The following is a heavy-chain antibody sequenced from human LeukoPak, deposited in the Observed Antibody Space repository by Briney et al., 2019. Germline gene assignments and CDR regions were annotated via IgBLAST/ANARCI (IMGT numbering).Heavy chain of an antibody. V-gene: IGHV3-30*18. CDR1: GFTFSSFI. CDR2: ISYDGSNK. D-gene: IGHD6-13*01. Sequence: GGSLRLSCVVSGFTFSSFITHCVRQAPGKGLEWVAVISYDGSNKYYADSVKGRFTISRDNSKNTVYLQMNSLRAEDTAVYYCAQEMLSSWYYFLHWVRGTLVTVSS. CDR3: AQEMLSSWYYFLH. J-gene: IGHJ4*02.